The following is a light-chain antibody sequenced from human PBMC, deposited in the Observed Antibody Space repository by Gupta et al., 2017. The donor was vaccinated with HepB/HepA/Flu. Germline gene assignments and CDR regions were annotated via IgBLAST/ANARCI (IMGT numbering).Light chain of an antibody. Sequence: DIVLTPSPATLSLSPGERATLSCRASQSVSSYLAWYQQKPGQAPRLLIYDASNRATGIPARFSGSGSGTDFTLTISSLEPEDFAVYYCQQRSNWPPLTFGGGTKVEIK. CDR3: QQRSNWPPLT. CDR1: QSVSSY. J-gene: IGKJ4*01. V-gene: IGKV3-11*01. CDR2: DAS.